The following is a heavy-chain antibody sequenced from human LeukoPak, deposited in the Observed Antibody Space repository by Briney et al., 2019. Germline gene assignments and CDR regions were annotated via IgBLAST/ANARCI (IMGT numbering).Heavy chain of an antibody. D-gene: IGHD6-19*01. CDR3: AREMGSGSEFDY. J-gene: IGHJ4*02. CDR1: GGSISSYY. CDR2: IYYSGST. V-gene: IGHV4-59*01. Sequence: SETLSLTCTVSGGSISSYYWSWIRQPPGKGLEWIGYIYYSGSTNYNPSLKSRVTISLDTSKNQFSLKLSSVTAADTAVYYCAREMGSGSEFDYWGQGTPVTVSS.